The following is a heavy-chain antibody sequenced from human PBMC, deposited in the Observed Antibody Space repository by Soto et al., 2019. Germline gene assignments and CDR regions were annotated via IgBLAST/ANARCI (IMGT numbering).Heavy chain of an antibody. V-gene: IGHV4-59*01. CDR2: IYHTGST. J-gene: IGHJ4*02. D-gene: IGHD3-10*01. CDR3: ARGREYGSGSYAFDY. Sequence: QVQLQESGPGLVKPSETLSLTCTVSGGSISNYYWSWIRQPPGKGLEWIAYIYHTGSTNYNPSLKMRVTNSGDTSKKQCSLKLSSVTAADTAVYYCARGREYGSGSYAFDYWGQGTLVTVSS. CDR1: GGSISNYY.